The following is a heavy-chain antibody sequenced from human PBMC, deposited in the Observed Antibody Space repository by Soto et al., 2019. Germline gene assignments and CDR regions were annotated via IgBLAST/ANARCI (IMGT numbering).Heavy chain of an antibody. Sequence: EVQLVESGGGLVKPGGSLRLSCAASGFIFSSYSMSWVRQAPGKGLEWVSSIPASANYIYYADSVKGRFTISRDHAKNSLYLQMNSLRAEDTAVYYCARDSAGWSRDFWGQGTLVTVSS. CDR3: ARDSAGWSRDF. J-gene: IGHJ4*02. D-gene: IGHD3-3*01. CDR2: IPASANYI. CDR1: GFIFSSYS. V-gene: IGHV3-21*01.